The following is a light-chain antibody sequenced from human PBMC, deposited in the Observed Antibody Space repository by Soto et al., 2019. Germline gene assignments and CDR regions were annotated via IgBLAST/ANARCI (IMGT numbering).Light chain of an antibody. J-gene: IGKJ4*01. CDR3: QQYDNYKPLT. CDR1: QSISSW. V-gene: IGKV1-5*01. Sequence: DIQMPQSPSTLSASVGDRFTITFRASQSISSWLAWYQQKPGKAPKLLIFDASSLESGTPSRFSGRRSGTQFTLTINGLQPDDFATYYCQQYDNYKPLTFGGGTKVDI. CDR2: DAS.